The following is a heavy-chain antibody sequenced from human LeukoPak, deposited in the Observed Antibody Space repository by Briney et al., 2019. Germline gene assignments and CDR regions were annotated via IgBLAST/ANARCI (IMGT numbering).Heavy chain of an antibody. Sequence: GGSLRLSCAASGLTLSSYGMHWVRQAPGKGLEWVSTISGSGDPTYYADSVKGRFTISRDNAENTLYLQMNSLRAEDTAVYYCAKVKSSGYYPTDLDYWGQGTLVTVSS. CDR1: GLTLSSYG. D-gene: IGHD3-22*01. V-gene: IGHV3-23*01. J-gene: IGHJ4*02. CDR3: AKVKSSGYYPTDLDY. CDR2: ISGSGDPT.